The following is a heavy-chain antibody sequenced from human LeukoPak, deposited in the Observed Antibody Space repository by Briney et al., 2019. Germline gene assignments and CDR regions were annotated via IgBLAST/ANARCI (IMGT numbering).Heavy chain of an antibody. J-gene: IGHJ3*02. Sequence: SVKVSCKASGGTFSSYAISWVRQAPGQGLEWMGGIIPIFGTANYAQKFQGRVTITADESTSTAYMELSSLRSEDTAVYYCARDGAPRYGTDAFDIWGQGTMVTVSS. CDR2: IIPIFGTA. CDR3: ARDGAPRYGTDAFDI. CDR1: GGTFSSYA. V-gene: IGHV1-69*01. D-gene: IGHD4-17*01.